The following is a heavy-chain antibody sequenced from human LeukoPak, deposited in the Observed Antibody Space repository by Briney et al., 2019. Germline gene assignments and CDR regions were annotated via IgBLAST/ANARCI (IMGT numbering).Heavy chain of an antibody. V-gene: IGHV4-59*01. CDR3: AGSRCRGYVKGDFDY. CDR2: IYNTGSI. J-gene: IGHJ4*01. CDR1: GDSIISDS. D-gene: IGHD3-10*01. Sequence: SETLSLTCLVSGDSIISDSWSWIRQPPGKGLVWVGSIYNTGSINYSPSLKSRVTMSLDTSKNQFSLKLTSVTAADTAVYYSAGSRCRGYVKGDFDYWGQGTLVNVSS.